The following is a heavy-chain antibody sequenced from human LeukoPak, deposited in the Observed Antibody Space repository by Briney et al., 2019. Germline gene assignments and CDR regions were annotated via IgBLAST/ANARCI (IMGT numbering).Heavy chain of an antibody. CDR2: ISSSSSYI. CDR3: ARASSGYGGRLDY. J-gene: IGHJ4*02. CDR1: GFTFSSYS. V-gene: IGHV3-21*01. Sequence: GGSLRLSCAASGFTFSSYSMNWVRQAPGKGLEWVSSISSSSSYIYYADSVKGRFTISRDNAKNSLYLQMNSLRAEDTAVYYCARASSGYGGRLDYWGQGTLVTVSS. D-gene: IGHD3-22*01.